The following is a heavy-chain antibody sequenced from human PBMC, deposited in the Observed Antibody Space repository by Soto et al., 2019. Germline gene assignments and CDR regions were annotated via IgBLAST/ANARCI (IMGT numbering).Heavy chain of an antibody. V-gene: IGHV3-23*01. CDR3: AKDGYSSSPDPFDY. Sequence: WGSLRLSCAASGFTFVSYAISFFRHSPFKWLEWVSAISGSGGSTYYADSVKGRFTISRDNSKNTLYLQMNSLRAEDTAVYYCAKDGYSSSPDPFDYWGQGTLVTVSS. CDR1: GFTFVSYA. J-gene: IGHJ4*02. D-gene: IGHD6-6*01. CDR2: ISGSGGST.